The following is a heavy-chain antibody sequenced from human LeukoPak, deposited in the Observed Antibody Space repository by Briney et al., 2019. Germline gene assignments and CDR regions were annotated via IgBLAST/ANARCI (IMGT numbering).Heavy chain of an antibody. CDR2: ISSSGSYI. V-gene: IGHV3-48*03. CDR1: GFAFSIYE. CDR3: ARDPLLYSSHFDY. Sequence: PGGSLRLSCTASGFAFSIYEMDWVRQAPGKGLEWVSYISSSGSYIQYAESVKGRFTISRDNAEKSLFLQMNSLRDEDTAVYYCARDPLLYSSHFDYWGLGTLVTVSS. J-gene: IGHJ4*02. D-gene: IGHD5-18*01.